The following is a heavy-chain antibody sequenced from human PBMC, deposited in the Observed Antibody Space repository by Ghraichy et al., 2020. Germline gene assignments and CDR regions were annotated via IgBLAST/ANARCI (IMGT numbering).Heavy chain of an antibody. CDR3: AKGEQLVPEDFDY. Sequence: GGSLRLSCAASGFTFSSYGMHWVRQAPGKGLEWVAFIRYDGSNKYYADSVKGRFTISRDSSKNTLYLQMNSLRAEDTAVYYCAKGEQLVPEDFDYWGQGTLVTVSS. J-gene: IGHJ4*02. CDR1: GFTFSSYG. CDR2: IRYDGSNK. D-gene: IGHD6-6*01. V-gene: IGHV3-30*02.